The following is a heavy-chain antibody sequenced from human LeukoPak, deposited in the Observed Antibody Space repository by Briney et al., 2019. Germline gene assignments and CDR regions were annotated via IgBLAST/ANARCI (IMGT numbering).Heavy chain of an antibody. CDR2: IYSGGST. V-gene: IGHV3-66*01. Sequence: GGSLRLSCAASGFTVISNYMSWVRQAPGKGLEWVSVIYSGGSTYYADSVKGRFTISRDNSKNTLYLQMNSLRAEDTAVYYCAKDRGGLTMIVVVTFDYRGQGTLVTVSS. D-gene: IGHD3-22*01. CDR3: AKDRGGLTMIVVVTFDY. J-gene: IGHJ4*02. CDR1: GFTVISNY.